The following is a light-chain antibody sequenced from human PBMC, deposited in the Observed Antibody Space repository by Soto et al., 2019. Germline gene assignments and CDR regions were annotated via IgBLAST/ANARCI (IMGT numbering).Light chain of an antibody. V-gene: IGKV1-5*01. J-gene: IGKJ4*01. CDR1: QIISSR. Sequence: DIQMTQSPSILSASVGDRVTITCRASQIISSRLAWYQQKPGKAPKLLIYDAYNLESGVPSRFSGSGSGTEFTLTISSLQPDDFATYYCQQYNSYSLTVGGGTKVEIK. CDR2: DAY. CDR3: QQYNSYSLT.